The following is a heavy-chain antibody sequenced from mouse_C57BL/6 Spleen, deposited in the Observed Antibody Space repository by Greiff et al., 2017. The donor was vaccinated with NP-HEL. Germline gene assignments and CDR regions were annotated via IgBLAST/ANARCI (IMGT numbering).Heavy chain of an antibody. Sequence: VQLQQPGTELVKPGASVKLSCKASGYTFTSYWMHWVKQRPGQGLEWIGNINPSNGGTNYNEKFKSKATLTVDKSSSTAYMQLSSLTSEDSAVCYCARPGSLYLAWFAYWGQGTLVTVSA. J-gene: IGHJ3*01. V-gene: IGHV1-53*01. CDR2: INPSNGGT. CDR1: GYTFTSYW. CDR3: ARPGSLYLAWFAY. D-gene: IGHD6-1*01.